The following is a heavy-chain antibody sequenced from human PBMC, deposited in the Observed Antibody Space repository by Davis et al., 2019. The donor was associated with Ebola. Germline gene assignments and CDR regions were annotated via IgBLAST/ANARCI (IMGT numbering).Heavy chain of an antibody. V-gene: IGHV3-30*04. J-gene: IGHJ3*02. CDR1: GFTFSSYA. CDR3: ARDLTMIVLEGAFDI. CDR2: ISYDGSNK. Sequence: GGSLRLSCAASGFTFSSYAMHWVRQAPGKGLEWVAVISYDGSNKYYADSVKGRFTISRDNSKNSLYLQMNSLRAEDTAVYYCARDLTMIVLEGAFDIWGQGTMVTVSS. D-gene: IGHD3-22*01.